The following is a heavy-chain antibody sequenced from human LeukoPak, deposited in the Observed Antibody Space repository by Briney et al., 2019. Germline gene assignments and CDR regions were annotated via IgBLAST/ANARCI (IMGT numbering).Heavy chain of an antibody. CDR2: ISYDGSNK. CDR1: GFTFSSYA. J-gene: IGHJ4*02. D-gene: IGHD2-21*01. CDR3: ARGLTGGDYYFDY. V-gene: IGHV3-30-3*01. Sequence: PGGSLRLSCAASGFTFSSYAMPWVRQAPGKGLEWVAIISYDGSNKYYAGSVKGRFTISRDNSKNTLYMQMNSLRSEDTAVYYCARGLTGGDYYFDYWGQGTLVTVSS.